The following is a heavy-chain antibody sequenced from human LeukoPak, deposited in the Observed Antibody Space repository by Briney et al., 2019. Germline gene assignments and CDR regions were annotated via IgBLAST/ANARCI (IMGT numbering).Heavy chain of an antibody. CDR3: AELGITMIGGV. Sequence: PGGSLRLSCAASGFTFSSYAMSWVRQAPGKGLEWVSAIRGSGSSTYYADSVKGRFTISRDNAKNSLYLQMNSLRAEDTAVYYCAELGITMIGGVWGKGTTVTISS. V-gene: IGHV3-23*01. CDR1: GFTFSSYA. CDR2: IRGSGSST. D-gene: IGHD3-10*02. J-gene: IGHJ6*04.